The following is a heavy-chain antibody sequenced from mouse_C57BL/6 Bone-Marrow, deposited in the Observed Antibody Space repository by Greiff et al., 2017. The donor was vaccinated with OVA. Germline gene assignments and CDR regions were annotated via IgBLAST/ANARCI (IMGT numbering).Heavy chain of an antibody. CDR3: TRWGYGYFDV. CDR1: GYTFTDYE. J-gene: IGHJ1*03. V-gene: IGHV1-15*01. Sequence: QVQLQQSGAELVRPGASVTLSCKASGYTFTDYEMHWVKQTPVHGLEWIGAIDPETGGTAYNQKFKGKAILTADKSSSTAYMELRSLTSEGSAVYCCTRWGYGYFDVWGTGTTVTVSS. CDR2: IDPETGGT.